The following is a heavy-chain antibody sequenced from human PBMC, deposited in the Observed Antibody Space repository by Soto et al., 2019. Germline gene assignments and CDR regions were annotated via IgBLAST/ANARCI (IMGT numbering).Heavy chain of an antibody. J-gene: IGHJ5*02. V-gene: IGHV1-2*04. CDR3: AREGLRYFDWLFGGEELQFDP. CDR2: INRNSGGT. Sequence: QVQLVQSGAEVKKPGASVKVSCKASGYTFTGYYMHWVRQSPGQGLEWMGWINRNSGGTNYAQKFQGWVTMTRDTSISTAYMELSRLRSDDTAVYYCAREGLRYFDWLFGGEELQFDPWGQGTLVTVSS. CDR1: GYTFTGYY. D-gene: IGHD3-9*01.